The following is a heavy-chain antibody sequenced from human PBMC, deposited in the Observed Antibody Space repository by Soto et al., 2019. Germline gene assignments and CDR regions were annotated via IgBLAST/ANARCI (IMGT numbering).Heavy chain of an antibody. Sequence: PSETLSLTCTVSGGSISSSSYYWGWIRQPPGKGLEWIGSIYYSGSTYYNPSLKSRVTISVDTSKNQFSLKLSSVTAADTAVYYCASSGKGLVYYYYYGMDVWGQGTTVT. CDR2: IYYSGST. J-gene: IGHJ6*02. V-gene: IGHV4-39*01. CDR3: ASSGKGLVYYYYYGMDV. CDR1: GGSISSSSYY.